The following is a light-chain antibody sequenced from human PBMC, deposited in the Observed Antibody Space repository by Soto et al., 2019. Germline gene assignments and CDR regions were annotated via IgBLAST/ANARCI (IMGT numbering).Light chain of an antibody. CDR3: QHYNSYSEA. Sequence: DIHLTQSPSFLSASVGDRVTITCRPSQAVPNNMAWYQQKPGKPPKLLICEESTLHSGVPSRFSGRKSGTQFTLTISSLQPDDFATYYCQHYNSYSEAFGQGTKVDIK. V-gene: IGKV1-9*01. J-gene: IGKJ1*01. CDR2: EES. CDR1: QAVPNN.